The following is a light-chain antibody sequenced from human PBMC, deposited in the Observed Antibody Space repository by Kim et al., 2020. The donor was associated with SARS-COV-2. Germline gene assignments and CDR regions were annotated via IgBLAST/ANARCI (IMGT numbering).Light chain of an antibody. J-gene: IGLJ3*02. CDR1: HGINLAMYR. CDR2: YKSDSDK. Sequence: LTSPLRHGINLAMYRIYLYQQNPGSPPQYLLRYKSDSDKQQASGVPSRFSGSKDASANAGILLISGLQSEDEADYYCMIWHSSAWVFGGGTQLTVL. V-gene: IGLV5-45*01. CDR3: MIWHSSAWV.